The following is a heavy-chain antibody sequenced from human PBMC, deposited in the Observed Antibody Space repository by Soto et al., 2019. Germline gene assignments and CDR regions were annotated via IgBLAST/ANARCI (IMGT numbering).Heavy chain of an antibody. Sequence: PSETLSLTCTVSGGSISSYYWSWIRQPPGKGLEWIGNIYYSGTTNYNPSLKSRVTISIDTSKNQFSLKVRSVTAADTAVHYCARGDYGGSPGDHWGQGILVTVSS. J-gene: IGHJ4*02. CDR1: GGSISSYY. D-gene: IGHD4-17*01. CDR2: IYYSGTT. CDR3: ARGDYGGSPGDH. V-gene: IGHV4-59*01.